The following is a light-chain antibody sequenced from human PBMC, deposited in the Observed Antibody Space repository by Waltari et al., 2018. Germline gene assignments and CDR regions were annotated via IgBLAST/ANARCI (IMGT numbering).Light chain of an antibody. J-gene: IGKJ3*01. Sequence: EIVLTQSPGTLSLSPGERATLPCRASPSVSSSYLAWYQQKPGQAPRLLIYGASSRATGIPDRFSGSGSGTDFTLTISRLEPEDFAVYYCQQYGSSPRFTFGPGTKVDIK. CDR2: GAS. CDR1: PSVSSSY. CDR3: QQYGSSPRFT. V-gene: IGKV3-20*01.